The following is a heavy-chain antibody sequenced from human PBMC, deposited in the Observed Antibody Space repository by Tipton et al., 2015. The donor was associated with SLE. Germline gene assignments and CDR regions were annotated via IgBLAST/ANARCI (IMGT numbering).Heavy chain of an antibody. CDR3: ARQPSLPVTSPYWYFDL. CDR1: GGSMRPYY. V-gene: IGHV4-59*05. D-gene: IGHD4-11*01. J-gene: IGHJ2*01. Sequence: VKPSETLSLTCTVSGGSMRPYYWGWIRQPPGKGLEWIGSIYRSGSSIYYSGSTYYNPSLKSRVTISLDTSKNQFSLKLSSVTAADTAVYYCARQPSLPVTSPYWYFDLWGRGTLVTVSS. CDR2: IYYSGST.